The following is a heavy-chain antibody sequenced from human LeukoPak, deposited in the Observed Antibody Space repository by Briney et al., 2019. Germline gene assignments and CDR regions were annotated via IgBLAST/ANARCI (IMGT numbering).Heavy chain of an antibody. V-gene: IGHV3-7*01. Sequence: GGSLRLSCAASGFTFSSYWMSCVREAPGKGLEWVANIQQDGSEQYYVDSVKGRFTISRDNAKNSLYLQMNSLRAEDTAVYYCARFKKGAFDIWGQGTMVTVSS. CDR1: GFTFSSYW. CDR3: ARFKKGAFDI. J-gene: IGHJ3*02. CDR2: IQQDGSEQ.